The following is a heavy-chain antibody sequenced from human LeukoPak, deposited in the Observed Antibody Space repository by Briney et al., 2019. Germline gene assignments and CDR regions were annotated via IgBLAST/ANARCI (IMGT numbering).Heavy chain of an antibody. CDR3: ARIIGLRYFDWLFTGNDY. D-gene: IGHD3-9*01. CDR1: GGSISSSNW. J-gene: IGHJ4*02. CDR2: IYHSGST. Sequence: PSGTLSLTCAVSGGSISSSNWWSWVRQPPGKGLEWIGEIYHSGSTNYNPSLKSRVTISVDTSKNQFSLKLSSVTAADTAVYYCARIIGLRYFDWLFTGNDYWGQGTLVTVSS. V-gene: IGHV4-4*02.